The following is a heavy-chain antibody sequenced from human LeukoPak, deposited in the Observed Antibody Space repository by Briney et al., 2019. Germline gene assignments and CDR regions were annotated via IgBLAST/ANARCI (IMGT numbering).Heavy chain of an antibody. CDR2: IYYSGST. D-gene: IGHD3-3*01. CDR3: ARDLFGVVTYNWFDP. J-gene: IGHJ5*02. Sequence: PSETLSLTCTVSGGSISSYYWSWIRQPPGKGLEWIGYIYYSGSTNYNPSLKSRVTISVDTSKNQFSLKLSSVTAADTAVYYCARDLFGVVTYNWFDPWGQGTLVTVSS. V-gene: IGHV4-59*01. CDR1: GGSISSYY.